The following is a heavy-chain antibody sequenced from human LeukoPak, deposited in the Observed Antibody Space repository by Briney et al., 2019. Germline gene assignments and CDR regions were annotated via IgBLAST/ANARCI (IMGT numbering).Heavy chain of an antibody. CDR1: GFTVSSNY. CDR3: AAEPDYYESSGYYSY. CDR2: IYSGGSGGST. J-gene: IGHJ4*02. D-gene: IGHD3-22*01. V-gene: IGHV3-66*02. Sequence: GGSLRLSCAASGFTVSSNYMSWVRQAPGKGLEWVSVIYSGGSGGSTYYADSVKGRFTISRDNSKNTLYLQMNSLRAEDTAVYYCAAEPDYYESSGYYSYWGQGTLVTVPS.